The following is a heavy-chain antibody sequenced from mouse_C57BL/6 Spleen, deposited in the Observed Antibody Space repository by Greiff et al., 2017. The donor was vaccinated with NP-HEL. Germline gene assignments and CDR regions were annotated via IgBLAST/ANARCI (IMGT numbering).Heavy chain of an antibody. CDR2: IDPSDSYT. Sequence: QVQLQQPGAELVMPGASVKLSCKASGYTFTSYWMHWVKQRPGQGLEWIGEIDPSDSYTNYNQKFKGKSTLTVDKASSTAYMQLSRLTSEDSAVYDWARYDYDVGAMDDWGQGTTVTVAT. CDR1: GYTFTSYW. D-gene: IGHD2-4*01. J-gene: IGHJ4*01. CDR3: ARYDYDVGAMDD. V-gene: IGHV1-69*01.